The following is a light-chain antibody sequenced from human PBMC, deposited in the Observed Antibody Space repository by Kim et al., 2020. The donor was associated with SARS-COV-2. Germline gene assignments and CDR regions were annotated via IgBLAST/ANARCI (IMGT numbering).Light chain of an antibody. Sequence: SSELTQDSAVSVALGQTVRITCQGDSLRSYYASWYQQKPGQAPVLVIYGKNNRPSGIPDRFSASSSGNTASFIITGAQAEDEADYYCHSRDSSVSVVFGGGTKVTVL. V-gene: IGLV3-19*01. CDR3: HSRDSSVSVV. J-gene: IGLJ2*01. CDR2: GKN. CDR1: SLRSYY.